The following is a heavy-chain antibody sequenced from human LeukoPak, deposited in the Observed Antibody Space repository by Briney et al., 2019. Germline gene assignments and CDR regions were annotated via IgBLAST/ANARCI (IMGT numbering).Heavy chain of an antibody. V-gene: IGHV1-2*06. J-gene: IGHJ3*02. CDR2: INPNSGGT. CDR1: GYTFTGYY. CDR3: ARNPLQGPDAFDI. Sequence: AASVKVSCKASGYTFTGYYMHWVRQAPGQGLEWMGRINPNSGGTNYAQKFQGRVTMTRDTSISTAYMELSRLRSEDTAVYYCARNPLQGPDAFDIWGQGTMVTVSS.